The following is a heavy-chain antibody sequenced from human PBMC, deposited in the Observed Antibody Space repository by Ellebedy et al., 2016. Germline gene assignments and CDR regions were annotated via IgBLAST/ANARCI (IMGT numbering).Heavy chain of an antibody. CDR1: GGSISSGDYY. Sequence: SETLSLTCTVSGGSISSGDYYWSWIRQPPGKGLEWIGYIYYSGSTNYNPSLKSRVTISVDTSKNQFSLKLSSVTAADTAVYYCARVGGSYKESFYYFDYWGQGTLVTVSS. CDR2: IYYSGST. J-gene: IGHJ4*02. CDR3: ARVGGSYKESFYYFDY. D-gene: IGHD1-26*01. V-gene: IGHV4-61*08.